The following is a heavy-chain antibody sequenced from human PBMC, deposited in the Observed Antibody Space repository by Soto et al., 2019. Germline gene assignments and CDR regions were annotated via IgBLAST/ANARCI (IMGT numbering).Heavy chain of an antibody. D-gene: IGHD3-3*01. CDR2: INPNSGGT. V-gene: IGHV1-2*02. J-gene: IGHJ6*02. Sequence: XSVKVSITASGYTFTGYYMHWVRQAPGQGLEWMGWINPNSGGTNYAQKFQGRVTMTRDTSISTAYMELSRLRSDDTAVYYCARDKVTIFGVAMTNYYYYYGMDVWGQGTTVPVSS. CDR1: GYTFTGYY. CDR3: ARDKVTIFGVAMTNYYYYYGMDV.